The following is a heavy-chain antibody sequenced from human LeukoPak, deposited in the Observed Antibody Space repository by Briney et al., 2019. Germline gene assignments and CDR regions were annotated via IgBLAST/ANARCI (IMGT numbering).Heavy chain of an antibody. J-gene: IGHJ4*02. V-gene: IGHV1-18*01. CDR3: ARESDDSSGYYFDY. CDR1: GYTFTSYG. D-gene: IGHD3-22*01. Sequence: ASVKVSCKASGYTFTSYGISWVRQAPGQGLEWMGCISAYNGNTNYAQKLQGRVTMTTDTSTSTAYMELRSLRSDDTAVYYCARESDDSSGYYFDYWGQGTLVTVSS. CDR2: ISAYNGNT.